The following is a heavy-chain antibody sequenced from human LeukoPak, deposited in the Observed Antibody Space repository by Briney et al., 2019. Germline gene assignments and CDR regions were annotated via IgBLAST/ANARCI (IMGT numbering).Heavy chain of an antibody. J-gene: IGHJ4*02. CDR2: INWNGGST. CDR1: GFTFDDYG. CDR3: ARGSGSGYSKGLDY. V-gene: IGHV3-20*04. D-gene: IGHD3-22*01. Sequence: GGSLRLSCAASGFTFDDYGMSWVRQAPGKGLECVSGINWNGGSTGYADSVKGRFTISRDNAKNSLYLQMNSLRAEDTALYYCARGSGSGYSKGLDYWGQGTLVTVSS.